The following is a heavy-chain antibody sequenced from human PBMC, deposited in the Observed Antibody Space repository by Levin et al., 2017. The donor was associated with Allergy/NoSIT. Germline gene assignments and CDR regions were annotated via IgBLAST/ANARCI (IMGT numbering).Heavy chain of an antibody. V-gene: IGHV3-33*01. CDR1: GFTFSSYG. Sequence: GESLKISCAASGFTFSSYGMHWVRQAPGKGLEWVAVIWYDGSNKYYADSVKGRFTISRDNSKNTLYLQMNSLRAEDTAVYYCARDGRRYFDYWGQGTLVTVSS. CDR2: IWYDGSNK. CDR3: ARDGRRYFDY. J-gene: IGHJ4*02.